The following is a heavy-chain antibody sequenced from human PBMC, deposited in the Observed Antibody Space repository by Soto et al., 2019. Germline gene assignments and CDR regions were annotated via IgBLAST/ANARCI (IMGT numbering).Heavy chain of an antibody. CDR3: ARAGAVNWFDP. Sequence: QVQLQESGPGLVKPSQTLSLTCPVSGGSISSGGYYWSWLRQHPGKGLEWIGYIYYSGRTYHNPSLKSRITISVDTSKNQFSLKRSSVTAADTAVYYCARAGAVNWFDPWGQGTLVTVSS. J-gene: IGHJ5*02. V-gene: IGHV4-31*03. CDR1: GGSISSGGYY. CDR2: IYYSGRT.